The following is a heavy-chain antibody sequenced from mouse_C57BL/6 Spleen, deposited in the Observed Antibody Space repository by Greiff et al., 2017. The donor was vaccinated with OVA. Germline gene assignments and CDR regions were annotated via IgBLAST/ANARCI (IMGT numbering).Heavy chain of an antibody. V-gene: IGHV5-6*02. CDR3: ARGLTVVATDYWYFDV. J-gene: IGHJ1*03. CDR1: GFTFSSYG. Sequence: EVKLVESGGDLVKPGGSLKLSCAASGFTFSSYGMSWVRQTPDKRLEWVATISSGGSYTYYPDSVQGRFTISRDNAKNTLYLQMSSLKSEDTAMYYCARGLTVVATDYWYFDVWGKGTTVTVSS. D-gene: IGHD1-1*01. CDR2: ISSGGSYT.